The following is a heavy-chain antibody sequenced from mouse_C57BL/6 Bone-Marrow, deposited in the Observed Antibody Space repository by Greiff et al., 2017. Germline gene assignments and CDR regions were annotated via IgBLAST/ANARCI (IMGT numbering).Heavy chain of an antibody. CDR1: GYTFTSYW. CDR2: IDPSDSYT. V-gene: IGHV1-50*01. J-gene: IGHJ3*01. Sequence: QVQLQQSGAELVKPGASVKLSCKASGYTFTSYWMQWVKQRPGQGLEWIGEIDPSDSYTNYNQKFKGKATLTVDTSSSTAYMQLSSLTSEDSAVYYCARGRSNWAYWGQGTLVTVSA. CDR3: ARGRSNWAY. D-gene: IGHD2-5*01.